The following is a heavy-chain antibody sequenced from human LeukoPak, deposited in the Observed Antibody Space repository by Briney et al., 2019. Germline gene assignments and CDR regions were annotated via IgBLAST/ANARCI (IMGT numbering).Heavy chain of an antibody. D-gene: IGHD3-10*02. V-gene: IGHV4-31*03. CDR3: ARDMSENDAFDI. CDR2: IYYSGST. J-gene: IGHJ3*02. Sequence: SQTLSLTCTVSGGSISSGNYYWSWIRQHPRKGLEWIGYIYYSGSTYYNPSLKSRVTISVDTSKNQFSLKLSSVTAADTAVYYCARDMSENDAFDIWGQGTMVTVSP. CDR1: GGSISSGNYY.